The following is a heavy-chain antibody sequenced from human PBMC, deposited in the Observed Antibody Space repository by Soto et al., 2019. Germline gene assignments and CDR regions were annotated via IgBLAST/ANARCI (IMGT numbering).Heavy chain of an antibody. Sequence: TLSLTCAISGDSVSSNSAAWNWIRQSPSRGLEWLGRTYYRSKWYNDYAVSVKSRITINPDTSKNQFSLQLNSVTPEDTAVYYCAREGYYDTLTGYYNLQWFDPWGQGTLVTVSS. D-gene: IGHD3-9*01. V-gene: IGHV6-1*01. CDR2: TYYRSKWYN. CDR3: AREGYYDTLTGYYNLQWFDP. CDR1: GDSVSSNSAA. J-gene: IGHJ5*02.